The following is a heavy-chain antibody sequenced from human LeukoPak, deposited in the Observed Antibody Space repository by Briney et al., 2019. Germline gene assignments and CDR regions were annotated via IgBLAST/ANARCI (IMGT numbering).Heavy chain of an antibody. CDR2: IGTASDT. Sequence: PGGSLRLSCAASGFTFSSFDMHWVRQPTGQGLEWVSTIGTASDTYYPGSVEGRFTLSRDNAKNSLYLQMNSLTDGDTAVYYCARGPPRGKYYYMDVWGKGTTVTVSS. V-gene: IGHV3-13*01. D-gene: IGHD1-1*01. J-gene: IGHJ6*03. CDR3: ARGPPRGKYYYMDV. CDR1: GFTFSSFD.